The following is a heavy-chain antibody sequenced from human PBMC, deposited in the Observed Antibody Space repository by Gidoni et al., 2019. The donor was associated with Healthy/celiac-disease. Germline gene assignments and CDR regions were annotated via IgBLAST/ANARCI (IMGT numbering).Heavy chain of an antibody. D-gene: IGHD3-22*01. J-gene: IGHJ3*02. CDR3: AKDRGYWVYDAFDI. CDR1: GFTFRSYA. CDR2: ISGSGGNT. Sequence: EVQPLEPGRGVVEPGGSLRLSCGASGFTFRSYALGWVRQAPGRGLAWVSIISGSGGNTYYADSVKGRFTISTDNSKNTLYLQMNSLRAEDTAVYYCAKDRGYWVYDAFDIWGQGTMVTVSS. V-gene: IGHV3-23*01.